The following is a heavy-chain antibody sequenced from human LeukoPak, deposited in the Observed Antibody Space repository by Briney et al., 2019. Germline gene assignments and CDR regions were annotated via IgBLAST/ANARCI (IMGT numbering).Heavy chain of an antibody. CDR3: TKEVRGFSYGDN. J-gene: IGHJ4*02. CDR1: GFTFSDYV. D-gene: IGHD5-18*01. Sequence: GGSLRLSCAASGFTFSDYVMSWVRQAPGKGLEWVAGISGSGYGSWYADSVKGRLTISRDNSRNIVFLEIRSLKVEDTAVYYCTKEVRGFSYGDNWGQGTLVTVSS. V-gene: IGHV3-23*01. CDR2: ISGSGYGS.